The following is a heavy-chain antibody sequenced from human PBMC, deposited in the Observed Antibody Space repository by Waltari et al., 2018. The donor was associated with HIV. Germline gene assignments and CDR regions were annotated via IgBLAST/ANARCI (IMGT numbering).Heavy chain of an antibody. CDR3: ARDPRSSGYYGMDV. D-gene: IGHD1-26*01. CDR2: IYSGGSR. V-gene: IGHV3-53*01. J-gene: IGHJ6*02. Sequence: ELQLVASGGGLIEPGGSLRVSCAASGFTISSNYMSGVRQAPGKGLEWVSVIYSGGSRYYADSVKGRFIISRDNSKNTVSLHMNSLRAEDTAVYYCARDPRSSGYYGMDVWGQGIKVTVSS. CDR1: GFTISSNY.